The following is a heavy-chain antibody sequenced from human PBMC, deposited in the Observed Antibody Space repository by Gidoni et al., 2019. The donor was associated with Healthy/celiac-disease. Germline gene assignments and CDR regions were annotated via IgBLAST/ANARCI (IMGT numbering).Heavy chain of an antibody. Sequence: QVQLVESGGGGVQPGRSLRLSCAASGFTFSSYAMHWVRQAPGKGLEWVAVISYDGSNKYYADSVKGRFTISRDNSKNTLYLQMNSLRAEDTAVYYCARSRYYYYYMDVWGKGTTVTVSS. CDR1: GFTFSSYA. CDR3: ARSRYYYYYMDV. J-gene: IGHJ6*03. V-gene: IGHV3-30-3*01. CDR2: ISYDGSNK.